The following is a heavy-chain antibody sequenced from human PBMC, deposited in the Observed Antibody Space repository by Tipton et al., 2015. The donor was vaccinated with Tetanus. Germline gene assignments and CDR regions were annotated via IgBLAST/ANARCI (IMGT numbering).Heavy chain of an antibody. J-gene: IGHJ4*02. CDR2: ISNSGRT. CDR1: GDSVRSGDYQ. V-gene: IGHV4-61*08. Sequence: TLSLTCTVSGDSVRSGDYQWNWIRQSPGKGLEWLAYISNSGRTNSNYDLKSRISISRDTSKNQFSLSLTSVTAADTAVYYCARIVRMGDFSFFDSWGLGTLVTVSS. CDR3: ARIVRMGDFSFFDS. D-gene: IGHD3-16*01.